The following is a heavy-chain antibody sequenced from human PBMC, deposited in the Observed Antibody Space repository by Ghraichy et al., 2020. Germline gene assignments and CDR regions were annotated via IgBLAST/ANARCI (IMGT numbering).Heavy chain of an antibody. J-gene: IGHJ4*02. CDR3: ARGGDYSLGDY. CDR1: RATFSTYA. CDR2: IIPIFGTA. D-gene: IGHD4-11*01. Sequence: SVKVSCKTSRATFSTYAISWERLAPRQRLEWMGGIIPIFGTANYAQKFQGRVTITADESTSTAYMELSSLRSEDTAVYYCARGGDYSLGDYWGQGTLVTV. V-gene: IGHV1-69*13.